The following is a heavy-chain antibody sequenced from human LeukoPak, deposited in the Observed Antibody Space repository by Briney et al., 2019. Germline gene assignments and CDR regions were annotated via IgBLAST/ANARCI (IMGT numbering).Heavy chain of an antibody. V-gene: IGHV3-23*01. J-gene: IGHJ4*02. CDR2: ISADGNI. CDR3: AKRSIAFDY. Sequence: GGSLRLSCAASGFTFSTCAMSWVRQAPGKGLEWVSAISADGNIYYAGSVKGRFTISRDNSKNTLHLQMNSLRAEDTAVYYCAKRSIAFDYWGQGTLVTVSS. CDR1: GFTFSTCA. D-gene: IGHD2-21*01.